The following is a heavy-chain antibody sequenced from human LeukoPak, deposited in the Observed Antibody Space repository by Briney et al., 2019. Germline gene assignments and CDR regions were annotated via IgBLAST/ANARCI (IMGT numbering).Heavy chain of an antibody. Sequence: PSETLSLTCTVSGVSISSYYWSWLRQPPGKGLEWIGYIYYSGSTNYNPSLRSRVTISVDTSKNQFSLKLSSVTAADTAMYYCARVTGYVIEDYFDYWGQGTLVTVSS. CDR3: ARVTGYVIEDYFDY. CDR2: IYYSGST. D-gene: IGHD3-22*01. J-gene: IGHJ4*02. CDR1: GVSISSYY. V-gene: IGHV4-59*01.